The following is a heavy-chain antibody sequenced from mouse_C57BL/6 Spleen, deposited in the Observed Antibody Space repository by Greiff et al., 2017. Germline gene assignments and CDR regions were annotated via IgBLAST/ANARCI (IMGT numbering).Heavy chain of an antibody. CDR2: ISSGSSTI. D-gene: IGHD2-4*01. Sequence: EVMLVESGGGLVKPGGSLKLSCAASGFTFSDYGMHWVRQAPEKGLEWVAYISSGSSTIYYADKVKGRFTISRDNAKNTLFLQMTSLRSEDTAMYYCARGGLPDFDYWGQGTTLTVSS. CDR1: GFTFSDYG. CDR3: ARGGLPDFDY. J-gene: IGHJ2*01. V-gene: IGHV5-17*01.